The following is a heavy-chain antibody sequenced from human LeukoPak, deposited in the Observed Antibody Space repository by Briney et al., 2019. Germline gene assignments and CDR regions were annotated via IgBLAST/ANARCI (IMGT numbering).Heavy chain of an antibody. CDR2: ISYSGANS. Sequence: QPGGSLRLSCAASGFTFSGSAMSWVRQAPGEGLEWVSLISYSGANSYYTDSVRGRFTISRDNSKDTLFLQMNSLRAEDTAVYYCARDLIVGANHDAFDIWGQGTMVTVSS. J-gene: IGHJ3*02. CDR1: GFTFSGSA. D-gene: IGHD1-26*01. V-gene: IGHV3-23*01. CDR3: ARDLIVGANHDAFDI.